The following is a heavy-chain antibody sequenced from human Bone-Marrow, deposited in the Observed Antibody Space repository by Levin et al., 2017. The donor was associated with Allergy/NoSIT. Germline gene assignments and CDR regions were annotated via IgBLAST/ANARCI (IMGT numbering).Heavy chain of an antibody. CDR3: ARQSDELPPYDGEWVEEHYFDN. V-gene: IGHV5-51*01. D-gene: IGHD3-10*01. J-gene: IGHJ4*02. CDR2: IYPGDSET. CDR1: GYQFTDRW. Sequence: SGGSLRLSCQVSGYQFTDRWIGWVRQLPGKGLEWMGNIYPGDSETRSSPSFQGQVTMSVDKSINTAFLHWASLSASDTAMYYCARQSDELPPYDGEWVEEHYFDNWGQGTLVSVSS.